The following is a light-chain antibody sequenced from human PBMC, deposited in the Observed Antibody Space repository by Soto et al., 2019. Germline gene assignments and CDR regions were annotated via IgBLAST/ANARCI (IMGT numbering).Light chain of an antibody. V-gene: IGKV3-15*01. CDR2: HAS. Sequence: EIVRTQSPATLSVSPGERATLSCRASQSVSSNLAWYQQKPGQAPRLLIYHASTRATGIPARFSVSGSGTEFSRTISSLQSEDFAVYYCQQYNKWPLTFGGGNKVEIK. J-gene: IGKJ4*01. CDR3: QQYNKWPLT. CDR1: QSVSSN.